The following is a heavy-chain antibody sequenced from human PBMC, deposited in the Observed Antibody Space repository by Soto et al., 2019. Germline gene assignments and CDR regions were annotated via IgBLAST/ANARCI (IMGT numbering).Heavy chain of an antibody. D-gene: IGHD1-26*01. V-gene: IGHV3-23*01. CDR3: AKGELLYTNYYYYGMDV. Sequence: GGSLRLSCAASGFTFSSYAMSWVRQAPGKGLEWVSSIGGSGGNTYYADSVKGRFTIARDNSKNTLYLQMNSLRAEDTAVYYCAKGELLYTNYYYYGMDVWGQGTTVTVSS. J-gene: IGHJ6*02. CDR1: GFTFSSYA. CDR2: IGGSGGNT.